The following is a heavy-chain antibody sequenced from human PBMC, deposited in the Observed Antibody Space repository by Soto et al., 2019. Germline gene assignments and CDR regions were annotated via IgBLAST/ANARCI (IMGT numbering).Heavy chain of an antibody. CDR1: GFTSSSYE. D-gene: IGHD6-13*01. J-gene: IGHJ4*02. CDR3: ARTSSWYPYYFDY. CDR2: ISSSGSTM. V-gene: IGHV3-48*03. Sequence: GGSLRLSCAASGFTSSSYEMNWVRQAPGKGLEWVSYISSSGSTMYYADSVKGRFTISRDNAKNSLYLQMNSLRAEDTAVYYCARTSSWYPYYFDYWGQGTLVTVSS.